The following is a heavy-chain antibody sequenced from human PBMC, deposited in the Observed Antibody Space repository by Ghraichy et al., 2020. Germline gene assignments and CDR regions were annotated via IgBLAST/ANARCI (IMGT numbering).Heavy chain of an antibody. Sequence: SCVGSGFSFSGYCMNWVRQSPGKGLEWVSYITSSSRTTSYADSVKGRFTISRDNAQNSLYLQMNSLRDEDTAVYYCARGSRVVRFFYYDGIDVWGQGTTVTVSS. V-gene: IGHV3-48*02. CDR2: ITSSSRTT. J-gene: IGHJ6*02. CDR3: ARGSRVVRFFYYDGIDV. D-gene: IGHD4-23*01. CDR1: GFSFSGYC.